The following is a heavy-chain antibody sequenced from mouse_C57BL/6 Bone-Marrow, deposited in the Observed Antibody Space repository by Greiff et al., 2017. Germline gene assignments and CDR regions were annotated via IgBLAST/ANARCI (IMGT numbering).Heavy chain of an antibody. CDR1: GYTFTSYW. Sequence: QVQLQQPGAELVKPGASVKVSCKASGYTFTSYWMHWVKQRPGQGLEWIGRIHPYDSDTNYNQKFKGKATLTVDKSSSTAYMQLSSLTSEDSAVYDYAIIYGCGRGCSFDVWGTGTTVTVSS. V-gene: IGHV1-74*01. J-gene: IGHJ1*03. CDR2: IHPYDSDT. CDR3: AIIYGCGRGCSFDV. D-gene: IGHD1-1*01.